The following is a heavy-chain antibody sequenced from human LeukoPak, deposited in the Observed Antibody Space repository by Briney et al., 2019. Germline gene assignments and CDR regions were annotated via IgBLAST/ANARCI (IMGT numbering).Heavy chain of an antibody. Sequence: PSETLSLTCTVSGGSISSYYWSWIRQPPGKGLEWIGYISYSGSTNYNPSLKRRVTKSKNTSKTQYSLKLSPVTAADTAIYSCATEGYDSLTGYIDAFDIWGQGKMVTVSS. CDR3: ATEGYDSLTGYIDAFDI. CDR1: GGSISSYY. CDR2: ISYSGST. V-gene: IGHV4-59*12. J-gene: IGHJ3*02. D-gene: IGHD3-9*01.